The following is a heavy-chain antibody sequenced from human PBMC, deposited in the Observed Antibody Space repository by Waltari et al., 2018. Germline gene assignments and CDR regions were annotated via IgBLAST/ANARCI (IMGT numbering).Heavy chain of an antibody. D-gene: IGHD5-18*01. CDR3: ARGGIQLQFRRFDV. CDR2: IYGSSGST. CDR1: GGSISGCYG. J-gene: IGHJ5*02. Sequence: QVQLQESGPAVVKPSETLSLTCAVSGGSISGCYGWSWIRQAPGKGLEWIGSIYGSSGSTYYNPSLKSRVTISKDTSKNQFSLKLSSVTAADTAVYYCARGGIQLQFRRFDVWGPGVLVTVSS. V-gene: IGHV4-38-2*01.